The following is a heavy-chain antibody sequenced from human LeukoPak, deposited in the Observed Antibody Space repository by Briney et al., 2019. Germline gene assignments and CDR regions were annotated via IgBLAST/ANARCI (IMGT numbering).Heavy chain of an antibody. CDR2: IYYSGNT. CDR3: ARDYCTCYPDC. Sequence: SETLSLTCTVSGGSISSSSYYWGWIRQPPGKGLEWIGSIYYSGNTYYNPSLKSRVTISVDTSKNQFSLKLSSVTAADTAVYYCARDYCTCYPDCWGQGTLVTVSS. V-gene: IGHV4-39*07. D-gene: IGHD2-15*01. CDR1: GGSISSSSYY. J-gene: IGHJ4*02.